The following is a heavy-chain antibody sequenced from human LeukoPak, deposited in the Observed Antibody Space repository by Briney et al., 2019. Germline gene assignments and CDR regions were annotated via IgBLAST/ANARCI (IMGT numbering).Heavy chain of an antibody. Sequence: PSETLSLTCTVSGYSISSGYYWGWIRQPPGKGLEWIGSIYHSGSTNYNPSLKSRVTISVDTSKNQFSLKLSSVTAADTAVYYCARGLQLVRHWFDPWGQGTLVTVSS. J-gene: IGHJ5*02. CDR1: GYSISSGYY. D-gene: IGHD6-13*01. CDR3: ARGLQLVRHWFDP. V-gene: IGHV4-38-2*02. CDR2: IYHSGST.